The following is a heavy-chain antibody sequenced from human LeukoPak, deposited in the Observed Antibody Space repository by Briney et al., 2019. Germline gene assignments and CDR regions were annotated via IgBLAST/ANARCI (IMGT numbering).Heavy chain of an antibody. V-gene: IGHV3-23*01. CDR2: ISGSGGST. CDR3: AATASSYVPPYIDY. CDR1: GFTFSSYA. D-gene: IGHD5-18*01. J-gene: IGHJ4*02. Sequence: PGGSLRLSCAASGFTFSSYAMSWVRQAPGKGLEWVSAISGSGGSTYYADSVKGRFTISRDNSKNTLYLQMNSLRAEDTAVHYCAATASSYVPPYIDYWGQGTLVTVSS.